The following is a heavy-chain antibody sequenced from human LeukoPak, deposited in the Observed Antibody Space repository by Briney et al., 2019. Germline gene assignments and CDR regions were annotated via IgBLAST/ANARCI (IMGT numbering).Heavy chain of an antibody. Sequence: GASVKVSCKASGGTFSSYAISWVRQAPGQGLEWMGGIIPIFGTANYAQKFQGRVTITADESTSTAYMELSSLRSEDTAVYYCASRWRQLLGPYDYWGQGTLVTVSS. V-gene: IGHV1-69*13. D-gene: IGHD2-21*02. CDR1: GGTFSSYA. CDR3: ASRWRQLLGPYDY. J-gene: IGHJ4*02. CDR2: IIPIFGTA.